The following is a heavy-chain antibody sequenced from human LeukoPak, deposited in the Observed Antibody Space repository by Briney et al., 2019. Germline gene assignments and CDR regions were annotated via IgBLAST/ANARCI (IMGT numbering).Heavy chain of an antibody. J-gene: IGHJ5*02. CDR3: AKDPYGSGMNWFDP. CDR1: GFTFSSYG. D-gene: IGHD3-10*01. V-gene: IGHV3-30*18. Sequence: GRSLRLSCAASGFTFSSYGMHWVRQAPGKGLEWVAVISYDGSNKYYADSVKGRFTISRDNSKNTLYLQMNSLRAEDTAVYYCAKDPYGSGMNWFDPWGQGTLVTVSS. CDR2: ISYDGSNK.